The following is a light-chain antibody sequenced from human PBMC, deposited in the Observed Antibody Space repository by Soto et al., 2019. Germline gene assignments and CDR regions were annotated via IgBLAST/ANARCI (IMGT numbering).Light chain of an antibody. CDR1: QGISTY. V-gene: IGKV1-9*01. J-gene: IGKJ2*01. CDR2: VAS. Sequence: DIQLTQSPSFLSASVGDRVTITCRASQGISTYLAWYQQKSGKPPKLLIYVASTLQSGVPSRFSGSGSGTEFTVTISSLQPEDLAIYYCQQLYSYPYTFGQGTKLEI. CDR3: QQLYSYPYT.